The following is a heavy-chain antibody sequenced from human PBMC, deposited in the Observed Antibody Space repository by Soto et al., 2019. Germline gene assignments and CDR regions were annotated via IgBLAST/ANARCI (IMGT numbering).Heavy chain of an antibody. D-gene: IGHD3-22*01. CDR2: ISSSSYI. Sequence: GGSLRLSCAASGFTFSSYSMNWVPQAPGKGLEWVSSISSSSYIYYADSVKGRFTISRDNAKNSLYLQMNSLRAEDTAVYYCAREDYYDREKIFDYWGQGTLVTSPQ. CDR3: AREDYYDREKIFDY. J-gene: IGHJ4*02. CDR1: GFTFSSYS. V-gene: IGHV3-21*01.